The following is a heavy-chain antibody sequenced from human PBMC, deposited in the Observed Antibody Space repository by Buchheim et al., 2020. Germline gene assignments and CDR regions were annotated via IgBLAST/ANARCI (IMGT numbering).Heavy chain of an antibody. Sequence: QIPLKESGPTLVKPTQTLTLTCTFSGFSLSTNGVGVGWIRQSPGKAPEWLGIIYWDDDRRYSPSLKSTLTITKDTSKNQVVLTMTNMDPVDSATYYCAHSRPATNTNEYYFDNWGQGTL. D-gene: IGHD2-8*01. CDR1: GFSLSTNGVG. CDR3: AHSRPATNTNEYYFDN. V-gene: IGHV2-5*02. J-gene: IGHJ4*02. CDR2: IYWDDDR.